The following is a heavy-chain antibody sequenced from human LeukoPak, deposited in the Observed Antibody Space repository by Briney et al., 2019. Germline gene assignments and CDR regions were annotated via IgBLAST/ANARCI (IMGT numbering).Heavy chain of an antibody. J-gene: IGHJ6*02. V-gene: IGHV4-59*08. CDR3: ARGKTAYNYYYGMDV. CDR1: GGSISSYY. CDR2: IHYSGST. D-gene: IGHD3-16*01. Sequence: SETLSLTCTVSGGSISSYYWSWIRQPPGKGLEWIGYIHYSGSTNYNPSLKSRVTISVDTSKNQFSLMLSSVTAADTAVYYCARGKTAYNYYYGMDVWGQGTTVTVSS.